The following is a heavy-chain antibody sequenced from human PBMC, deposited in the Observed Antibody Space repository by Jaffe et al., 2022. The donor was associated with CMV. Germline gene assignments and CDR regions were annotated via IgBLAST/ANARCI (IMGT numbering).Heavy chain of an antibody. CDR2: ISRSGDYT. V-gene: IGHV3-23*01. D-gene: IGHD3-10*01. Sequence: EVQLLESGGGLVQPGGSLRLSCEASGFTFTDYAMSWVRQGPGKGLEWVSSISRSGDYTYYRDSVKGRFTMSRDDSTNTLSLQMNSLRAEDSAVYYCARQLLWFGDLFYHGDYYDFWGQGTLVTVSS. CDR3: ARQLLWFGDLFYHGDYYDF. J-gene: IGHJ4*02. CDR1: GFTFTDYA.